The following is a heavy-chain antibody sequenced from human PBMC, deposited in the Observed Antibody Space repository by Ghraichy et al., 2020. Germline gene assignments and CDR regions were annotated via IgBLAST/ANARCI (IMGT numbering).Heavy chain of an antibody. J-gene: IGHJ4*02. CDR3: ARGFGVED. Sequence: GESLNISCAASGFTFSSYSMNWVRQAPGKGLEWVSSISSSSSYIYYADSVKGRFTISRDNAKNSLYLQMNSLRAEDTAVYYCARGFGVEDWGQGTLVTVSS. V-gene: IGHV3-21*01. D-gene: IGHD3-16*01. CDR1: GFTFSSYS. CDR2: ISSSSSYI.